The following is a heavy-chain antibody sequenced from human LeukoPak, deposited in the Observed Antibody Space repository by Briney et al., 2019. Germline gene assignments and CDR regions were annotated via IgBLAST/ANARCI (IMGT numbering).Heavy chain of an antibody. CDR3: ARGIISVTPQGIAGGESWFDP. D-gene: IGHD6-13*01. V-gene: IGHV3-21*04. CDR2: ITSSSSYI. J-gene: IGHJ5*02. CDR1: GFTLSGYS. Sequence: PGGSLRLSCVASGFTLSGYSMTWVRQAPGKGLEWVSSITSSSSYIYYADSVKGRFTISRDNVKNSLYLQMNSLRAEDTAVYYCARGIISVTPQGIAGGESWFDPWGQGTLVTVSS.